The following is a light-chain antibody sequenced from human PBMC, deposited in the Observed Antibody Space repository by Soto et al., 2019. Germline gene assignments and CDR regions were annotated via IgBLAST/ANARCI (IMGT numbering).Light chain of an antibody. V-gene: IGKV3-20*01. CDR1: QSVSSIY. CDR3: QQYGSSPYT. Sequence: EIVLTQSPGTLSLSPGERATLSCRASQSVSSIYLAWYQQKPGQAPRLLNYGASSRATGIPDRFSGSGSGTDFTLTISRLEPEDVAVYYCQQYGSSPYTFGQGTKLEIK. J-gene: IGKJ2*01. CDR2: GAS.